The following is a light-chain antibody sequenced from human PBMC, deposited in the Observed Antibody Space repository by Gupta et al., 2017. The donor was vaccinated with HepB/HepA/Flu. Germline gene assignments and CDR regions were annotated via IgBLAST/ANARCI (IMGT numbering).Light chain of an antibody. CDR2: GAS. CDR3: QQYSNWPRT. V-gene: IGKV3-15*01. J-gene: IGKJ1*01. CDR1: RSGSSN. Sequence: EIGMTQSPATLSVSPGDRAALSCRASRSGSSNLAWYQQKPGQAPRLLIYGASSRATGIPARFSGSGSGTEFTLTISSLESEDFAVYYCQQYSNWPRTFGQGTKVEIK.